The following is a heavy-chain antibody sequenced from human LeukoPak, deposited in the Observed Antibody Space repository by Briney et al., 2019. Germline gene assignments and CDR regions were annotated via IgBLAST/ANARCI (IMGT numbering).Heavy chain of an antibody. CDR2: IWYDGSNK. J-gene: IGHJ4*02. D-gene: IGHD3-22*01. Sequence: GRSLRLSCAASGFTFSSYGMHWVRQAPGKGLEWVAVIWYDGSNKYYAESVKGRFTISRDNSKNTLYLQMNSLRAEDTAVYYCAREVVVSTSHFDYWGQGTLVTVSS. CDR3: AREVVVSTSHFDY. V-gene: IGHV3-33*01. CDR1: GFTFSSYG.